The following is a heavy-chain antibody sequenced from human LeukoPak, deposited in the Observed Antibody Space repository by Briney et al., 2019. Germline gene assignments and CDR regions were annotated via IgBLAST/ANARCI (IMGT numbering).Heavy chain of an antibody. CDR1: GFTFSNYW. CDR3: ARGGRRDGYNFGY. V-gene: IGHV3-74*01. Sequence: GGSLRLSCAASGFTFSNYWMHWVRQAPGKGLVWVSRINSDGINTSYADSVKGRFTISRDNAKNSLYLQMNSLRAEDTAVYYCARGGRRDGYNFGYWGQGTLVTVSS. CDR2: INSDGINT. D-gene: IGHD5-24*01. J-gene: IGHJ4*02.